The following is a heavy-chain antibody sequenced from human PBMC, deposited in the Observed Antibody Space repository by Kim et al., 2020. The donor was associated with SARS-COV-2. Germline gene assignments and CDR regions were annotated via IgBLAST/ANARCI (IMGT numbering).Heavy chain of an antibody. Sequence: SLKSRVPIIVDTSKNQFSLKLSSVTAADTAVYFCASKPILTGYYYYYFDYWGQGTLVTVSS. CDR3: ASKPILTGYYYYYFDY. V-gene: IGHV4-39*01. J-gene: IGHJ4*02. D-gene: IGHD3-9*01.